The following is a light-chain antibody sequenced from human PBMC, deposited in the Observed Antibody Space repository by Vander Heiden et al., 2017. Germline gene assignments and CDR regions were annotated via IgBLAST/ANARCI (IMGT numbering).Light chain of an antibody. Sequence: DIQMTQSPSTLSASVGDRVTITCRASQSISSWLAWYQQKPGKAPKLLICEASSLESGVPSRFSGSGSGTEFTLTISSLQPDEFATYYCQQYNSYPYTFGQGTKLGIK. CDR1: QSISSW. V-gene: IGKV1-5*03. CDR3: QQYNSYPYT. CDR2: EAS. J-gene: IGKJ2*01.